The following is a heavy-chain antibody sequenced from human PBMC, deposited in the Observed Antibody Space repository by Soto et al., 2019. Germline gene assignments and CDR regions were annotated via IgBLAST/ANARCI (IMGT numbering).Heavy chain of an antibody. V-gene: IGHV4-34*01. CDR2: INHSGST. J-gene: IGHJ4*02. CDR3: ARRPLISRSYYDFWSGSSLDY. CDR1: GGSFSGYY. D-gene: IGHD3-3*01. Sequence: PSETLSLTCAVYGGSFSGYYWSWIRQPPGKGLEWIGEINHSGSTNYNPSLKSRVTISVDTSKNQFSLKLSSVTAADTAVYYCARRPLISRSYYDFWSGSSLDYWVQGTLVTVSS.